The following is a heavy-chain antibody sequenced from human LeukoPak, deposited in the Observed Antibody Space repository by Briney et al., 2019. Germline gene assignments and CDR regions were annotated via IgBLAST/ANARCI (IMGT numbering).Heavy chain of an antibody. V-gene: IGHV4-30-4*08. D-gene: IGHD3-22*01. Sequence: SETLSLTCTVSGGSISSGDYYWSWIRQPPGKGLEWIGYIYYSGSTYYNPSLKSRVTISVDTSKNQFSLKLSSATAADTAVYYCARSSGYYRNWFDPWGQGTLVTVSS. J-gene: IGHJ5*02. CDR1: GGSISSGDYY. CDR2: IYYSGST. CDR3: ARSSGYYRNWFDP.